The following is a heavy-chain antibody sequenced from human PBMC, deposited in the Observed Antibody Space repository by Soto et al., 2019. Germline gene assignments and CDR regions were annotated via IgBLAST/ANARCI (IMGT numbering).Heavy chain of an antibody. Sequence: TGGSLRLSCAASEFTFSNYAMSWVRQAPGKGLEWVSAISGSGGSTYYADSVKGRFTISRDNSKNTLYLQMNSLRAEDTAVYYCAKDLVVVPAAPLTPPMDVWGQGTTVTVSS. D-gene: IGHD2-2*01. CDR2: ISGSGGST. V-gene: IGHV3-23*01. J-gene: IGHJ6*02. CDR3: AKDLVVVPAAPLTPPMDV. CDR1: EFTFSNYA.